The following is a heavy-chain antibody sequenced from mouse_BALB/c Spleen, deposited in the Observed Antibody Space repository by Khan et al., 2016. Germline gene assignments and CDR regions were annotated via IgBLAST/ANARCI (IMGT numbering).Heavy chain of an antibody. CDR2: ILPGTGST. V-gene: IGHV1-9*01. D-gene: IGHD3-3*01. CDR1: GYTFNNYW. Sequence: QVQLQQPGAELMKPGASVKISCKAIGYTFNNYWIEWIKQRPGHGLEWIGVILPGTGSTKYNEKFKGKATFTAATSSNTAYMQLTSLTSEDSAVYYCARAGTGGYYFDYWGQGTTLTVSS. CDR3: ARAGTGGYYFDY. J-gene: IGHJ2*01.